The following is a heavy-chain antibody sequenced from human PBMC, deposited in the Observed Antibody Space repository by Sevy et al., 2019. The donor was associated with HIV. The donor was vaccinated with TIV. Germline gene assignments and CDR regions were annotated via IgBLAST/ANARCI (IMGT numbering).Heavy chain of an antibody. CDR2: ISGSGGST. Sequence: GGSLRLSCAASGFTFSSYAMSWVRQAPGKGLEWVSAISGSGGSTYYADSVKGRFTISRDNSKNTLYLQMNSLRAEDTAVYYSAKDRSHGDTQFDYWGQGTLVTVSS. V-gene: IGHV3-23*01. CDR3: AKDRSHGDTQFDY. CDR1: GFTFSSYA. D-gene: IGHD4-17*01. J-gene: IGHJ4*02.